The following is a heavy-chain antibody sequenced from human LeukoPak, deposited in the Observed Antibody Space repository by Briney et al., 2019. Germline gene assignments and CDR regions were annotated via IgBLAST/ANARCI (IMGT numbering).Heavy chain of an antibody. J-gene: IGHJ4*02. Sequence: SETLSLTCTVSGGSISSSSYYWGWIRQPPGKGLEWIGSIYYSGSTYYNPSLKSRVTISVDTSKNQFSLKLSSVTAADTAVYYCASSYYDILTGYYPYFDYWGQGTLVTVSS. CDR1: GGSISSSSYY. CDR3: ASSYYDILTGYYPYFDY. D-gene: IGHD3-9*01. CDR2: IYYSGST. V-gene: IGHV4-39*01.